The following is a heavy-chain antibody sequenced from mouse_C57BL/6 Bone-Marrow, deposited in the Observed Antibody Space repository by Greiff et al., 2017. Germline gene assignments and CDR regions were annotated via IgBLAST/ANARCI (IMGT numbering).Heavy chain of an antibody. CDR2: IDPSDSYT. CDR1: GYTFTSYW. Sequence: QVQLQQPGAELVRPGTSVKLSCKASGYTFTSYWMHWVKQRPGQGLEWIGVIDPSDSYTNYNQKVKGKATLTVDTSSSTAYMQLSSLASEDSAVYYCARRIRAYWGQGTLVTVSA. V-gene: IGHV1-59*01. D-gene: IGHD2-4*01. J-gene: IGHJ3*01. CDR3: ARRIRAY.